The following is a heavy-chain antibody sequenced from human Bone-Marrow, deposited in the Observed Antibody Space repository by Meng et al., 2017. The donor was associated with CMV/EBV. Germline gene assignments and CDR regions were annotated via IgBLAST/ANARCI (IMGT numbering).Heavy chain of an antibody. CDR2: IHYSGST. CDR1: GDSIRNYY. J-gene: IGHJ6*02. CDR3: ARDPSRSGVYGYYYGMDV. D-gene: IGHD3-3*01. V-gene: IGHV4-59*01. Sequence: TLSLTCTVSGDSIRNYYWNWIRQPPGKGLEWIGFIHYSGSTNYNPSLKSRVTMSVETSKDQISLKLNSVTAADTAVYFCARDPSRSGVYGYYYGMDVWGQGTTVTVSS.